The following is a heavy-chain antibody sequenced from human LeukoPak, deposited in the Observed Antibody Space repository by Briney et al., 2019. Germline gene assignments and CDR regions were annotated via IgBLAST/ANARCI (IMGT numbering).Heavy chain of an antibody. CDR1: GFTFSSSA. D-gene: IGHD1-26*01. CDR2: INSNGGST. Sequence: PGGSLRLSCSASGFTFSSSAMHWVRQAPGKGLEYVSAINSNGGSTFYANSVKGRFIISRDNSKNTLYLQMGSLRADDTAVYFCARREWDLSYYDYWGQGTLVSVSS. CDR3: ARREWDLSYYDY. J-gene: IGHJ4*02. V-gene: IGHV3-64*01.